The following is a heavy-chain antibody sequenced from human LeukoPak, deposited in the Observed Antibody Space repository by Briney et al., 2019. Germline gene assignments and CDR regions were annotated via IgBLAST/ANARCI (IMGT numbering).Heavy chain of an antibody. Sequence: ASVEVSCKASGYTFTSYAMHWVRQAPGQRLEWMGWINAGNGNTKYSQKFQGRVTITRDTSASTAYMELSSLRSEDTAVYYCARDGYYYDSSGYYEGSFDYWGQGTLVTVSS. CDR2: INAGNGNT. D-gene: IGHD3-22*01. J-gene: IGHJ4*02. CDR1: GYTFTSYA. V-gene: IGHV1-3*01. CDR3: ARDGYYYDSSGYYEGSFDY.